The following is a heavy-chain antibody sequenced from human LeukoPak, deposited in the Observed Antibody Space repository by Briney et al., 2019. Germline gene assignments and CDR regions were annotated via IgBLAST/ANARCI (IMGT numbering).Heavy chain of an antibody. V-gene: IGHV3-7*03. CDR3: ARCRFSGTSCDFDS. Sequence: GGSLRLSCVASGFTFSSSWMSWVRQAPGRRLEWVANIKQDESQKYYVDSVKGRFTVSRDNAKNSLYLQMNSLRAEDTAVYYCARCRFSGTSCDFDSWGQGTLVIVSS. CDR1: GFTFSSSW. D-gene: IGHD2-2*01. J-gene: IGHJ4*02. CDR2: IKQDESQK.